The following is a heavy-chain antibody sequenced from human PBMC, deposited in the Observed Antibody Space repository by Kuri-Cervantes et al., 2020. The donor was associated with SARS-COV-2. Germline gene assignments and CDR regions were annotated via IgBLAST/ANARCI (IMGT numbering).Heavy chain of an antibody. J-gene: IGHJ5*02. Sequence: ETLSLTCAASGFTFSGYAMSWVRQAPGKGLEWVLSISGSGGSTFYADSVKGQFTISRDNSKNTLYLQMNSLRAEDTAVYYCAKDRDWNYGNWFDPWGQGTLVTVSS. D-gene: IGHD1-7*01. CDR3: AKDRDWNYGNWFDP. V-gene: IGHV3-23*01. CDR2: ISGSGGST. CDR1: GFTFSGYA.